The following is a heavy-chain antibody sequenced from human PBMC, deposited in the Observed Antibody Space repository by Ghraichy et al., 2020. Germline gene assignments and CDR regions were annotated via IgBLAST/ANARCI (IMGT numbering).Heavy chain of an antibody. CDR2: VVPSSGAT. CDR1: GYPFNVYY. J-gene: IGHJ3*01. CDR3: VRGVLLADRGAFDV. V-gene: IGHV1-2*02. Sequence: ASVKVSCQASGYPFNVYYIHWVRQTPGQGLEWMGWVVPSSGATHYTQQFRGRVTMTRDTSIGTAYMELKSLRSDDTAVYYCVRGVLLADRGAFDVWGQGTTVTVSA. D-gene: IGHD3-22*01.